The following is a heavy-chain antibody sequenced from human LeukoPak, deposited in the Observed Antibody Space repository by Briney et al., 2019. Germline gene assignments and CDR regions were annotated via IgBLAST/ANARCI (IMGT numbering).Heavy chain of an antibody. CDR2: ISDSGST. CDR3: ARQAYDSIGFYDY. J-gene: IGHJ4*02. V-gene: IGHV4-59*01. D-gene: IGHD3-22*01. CDR1: GDSIINYY. Sequence: SETLSLTCTVSGDSIINYYWNWIRQPPGKGLEWIGYISDSGSTNYNPSLMSRVTISVDTSKNQFSLKLNSVTAADTAVYYCARQAYDSIGFYDYWGQGTLVTVSS.